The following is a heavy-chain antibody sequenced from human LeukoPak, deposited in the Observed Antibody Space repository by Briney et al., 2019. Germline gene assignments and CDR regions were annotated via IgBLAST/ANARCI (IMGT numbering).Heavy chain of an antibody. CDR1: GFTFSSYD. CDR3: AKDPRFSYCSSTTCAYAFDI. V-gene: IGHV3-23*01. CDR2: ISGSGATT. D-gene: IGHD2-2*01. J-gene: IGHJ3*02. Sequence: AGGSLRLSCAASGFTFSSYDMSWVRQAPGKGLEWVSAISGSGATTYYTDSAKGRFTISRDNSKITLYLQMNSLRAEDTAVYYCAKDPRFSYCSSTTCAYAFDIWGQGTMVTVSS.